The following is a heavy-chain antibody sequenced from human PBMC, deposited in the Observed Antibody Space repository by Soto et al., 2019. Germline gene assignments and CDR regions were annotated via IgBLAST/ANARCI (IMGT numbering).Heavy chain of an antibody. Sequence: QVQLQESGPGLVKPSQTLSLTCTVSGGSIRSGGYYWSWIRQHPGKGLEWIGYIYYSGSTYYNPSLKSRVTISVDTSKNQFSLKLSSVTAADTAVYYCARERNYDSSGYSYYYGMDVWGQGTTVTVSS. D-gene: IGHD3-22*01. J-gene: IGHJ6*02. CDR3: ARERNYDSSGYSYYYGMDV. CDR2: IYYSGST. V-gene: IGHV4-31*03. CDR1: GGSIRSGGYY.